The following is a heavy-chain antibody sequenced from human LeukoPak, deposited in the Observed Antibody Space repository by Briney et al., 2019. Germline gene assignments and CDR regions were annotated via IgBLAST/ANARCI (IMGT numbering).Heavy chain of an antibody. J-gene: IGHJ4*02. CDR1: GGSISSYY. Sequence: SETLSLTCTVSGGSISSYYWSWIRQPPGKGLEWIAYIFYNGNTNYNPSLKSRVTISVDTSKNQFSLKLSSVTAADTAVYYCARSGRIGASDSWGQGSLVTVSS. CDR2: IFYNGNT. D-gene: IGHD1-14*01. V-gene: IGHV4-59*01. CDR3: ARSGRIGASDS.